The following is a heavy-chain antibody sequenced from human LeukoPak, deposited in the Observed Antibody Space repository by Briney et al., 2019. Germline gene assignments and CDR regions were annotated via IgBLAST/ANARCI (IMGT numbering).Heavy chain of an antibody. CDR3: ARAHGRITRDAYFDY. CDR2: ISYDGSNK. J-gene: IGHJ4*02. Sequence: GGSLRLSCAASGFTFSSYAMHWVRQAPGKGLEWVAVISYDGSNKYYADSVKGRFAISRDDSKNTLDLQMNSLRAEDTAVYYCARAHGRITRDAYFDYWGQGTLVTVSS. D-gene: IGHD3-10*01. V-gene: IGHV3-30*09. CDR1: GFTFSSYA.